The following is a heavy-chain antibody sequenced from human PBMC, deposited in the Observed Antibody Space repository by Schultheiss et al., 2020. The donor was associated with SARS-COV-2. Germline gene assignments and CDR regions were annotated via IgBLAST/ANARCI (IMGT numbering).Heavy chain of an antibody. J-gene: IGHJ5*02. CDR3: ARAGHQYSSRCWFDP. CDR1: GFTFSSYW. D-gene: IGHD6-6*01. CDR2: IKQDGSEK. Sequence: GGSLRLSCAASGFTFSSYWMSWVRQAPGKGLEWVANIKQDGSEKYYADSVKGRFTISRDNSKNTLYLQMNSLRAEDTAVYYCARAGHQYSSRCWFDPWGQGTLVTVSS. V-gene: IGHV3-7*01.